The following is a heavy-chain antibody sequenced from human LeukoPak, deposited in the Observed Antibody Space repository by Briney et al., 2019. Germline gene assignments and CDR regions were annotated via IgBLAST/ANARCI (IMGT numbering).Heavy chain of an antibody. V-gene: IGHV3-53*01. Sequence: GGSLRLSCAASGFTVSSNYMSWVRQAPGKGLEWVSVIYSGGSTYYADSVKGRFTISRDNSKNTLYLQMNSLRAEDTAVYYCASSGRDISLYGMDVWGQGTTVTVSS. J-gene: IGHJ6*02. CDR2: IYSGGST. D-gene: IGHD3-10*01. CDR3: ASSGRDISLYGMDV. CDR1: GFTVSSNY.